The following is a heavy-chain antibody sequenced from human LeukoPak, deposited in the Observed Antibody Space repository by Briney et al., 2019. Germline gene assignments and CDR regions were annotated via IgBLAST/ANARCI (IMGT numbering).Heavy chain of an antibody. Sequence: GSLKVSCKASGYSFSTYYIHWVRQAPGQGLEWMGIINPTGGSTTYAKKFQGRVTMTRDTSTSTVYMELSSLRSEDTAVYYCAKGGQGFDSWGQGTLVTV. CDR3: AKGGQGFDS. J-gene: IGHJ5*01. V-gene: IGHV1-46*01. CDR1: GYSFSTYY. CDR2: INPTGGST.